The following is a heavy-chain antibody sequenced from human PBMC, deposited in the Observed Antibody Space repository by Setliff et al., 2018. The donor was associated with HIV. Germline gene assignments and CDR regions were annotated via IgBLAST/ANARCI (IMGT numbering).Heavy chain of an antibody. D-gene: IGHD5-12*01. J-gene: IGHJ4*02. Sequence: KASETLSLTCAVYGGSFSGYYWSWFRQPPGKGLGWVGEINHSGRTNDNPSLKSRFTISVDTSKNQIPLKLSSVTAADTAVYYGARGPRWLQLTERRFDYWGQGTLVTVSS. V-gene: IGHV4-34*01. CDR3: ARGPRWLQLTERRFDY. CDR2: INHSGRT. CDR1: GGSFSGYY.